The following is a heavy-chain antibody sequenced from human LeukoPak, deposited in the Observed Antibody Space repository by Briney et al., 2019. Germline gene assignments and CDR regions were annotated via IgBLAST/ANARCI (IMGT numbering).Heavy chain of an antibody. J-gene: IGHJ4*02. CDR3: ASTGYYDSSGYYSPNYFDY. CDR2: IYYSGST. V-gene: IGHV4-31*03. CDR1: GGSISSGGYY. D-gene: IGHD3-22*01. Sequence: SQTLSLTCTVSGGSISSGGYYWSWIRQHPGKGLEWIGYIYYSGSTYYNPSLKSRVTISVDTSKNQFSLKLSSVTAADTAVYYCASTGYYDSSGYYSPNYFDYWGQGTLVTVSS.